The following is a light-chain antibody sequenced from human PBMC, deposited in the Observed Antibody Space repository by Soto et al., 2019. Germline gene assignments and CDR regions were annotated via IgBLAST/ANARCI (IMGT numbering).Light chain of an antibody. CDR1: QGISGW. CDR3: QQSDNFPFT. V-gene: IGKV1-12*01. J-gene: IGKJ3*01. Sequence: IQMTQSPSSVSASVGDRVTITCRASQGISGWLAWYQLKPGDDPKLLISGTSTLRDGVPSRFSGSRSGTDYTVTISGLQTEDFAPDYCQQSDNFPFTFSPGTKVDI. CDR2: GTS.